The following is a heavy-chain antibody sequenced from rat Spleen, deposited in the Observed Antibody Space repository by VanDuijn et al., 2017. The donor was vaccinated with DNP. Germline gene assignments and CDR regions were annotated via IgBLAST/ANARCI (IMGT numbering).Heavy chain of an antibody. CDR3: VSPDYYDGSYPFF. J-gene: IGHJ1*01. CDR2: ITSSGGST. Sequence: EVQLVESGGGLVQPGNSLKLSCAASGFTFSDYAMAWVRQSPKKGLDWVATITSSGGSTYYRDSVKGRFTVSRDNAKSTLYLQMNSLRSEDMATYYCVSPDYYDGSYPFFWGPGTMVTVSS. D-gene: IGHD1-12*02. V-gene: IGHV5S23*01. CDR1: GFTFSDYA.